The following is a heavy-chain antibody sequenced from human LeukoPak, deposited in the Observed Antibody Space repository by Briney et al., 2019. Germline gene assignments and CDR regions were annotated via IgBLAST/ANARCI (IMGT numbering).Heavy chain of an antibody. V-gene: IGHV4-39*01. D-gene: IGHD3-22*01. CDR1: GGSISSSSYY. CDR3: ARSRITMIVVVPVAFDI. J-gene: IGHJ3*02. Sequence: PSETLSLTCTVSGGSISSSSYYWGWIRQPPGKGLEWIGSIYYSGSTYYNPSLKSRVTISVDTSKNQFSLKLSSLTAADTAVYYCARSRITMIVVVPVAFDIWGQGTMVTVSS. CDR2: IYYSGST.